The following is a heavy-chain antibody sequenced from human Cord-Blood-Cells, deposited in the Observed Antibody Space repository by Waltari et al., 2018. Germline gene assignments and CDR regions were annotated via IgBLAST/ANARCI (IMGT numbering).Heavy chain of an antibody. CDR1: GGSISSSSYY. CDR3: ARHMDIVVVPAAIYAFDI. Sequence: QLQLQESGPGLVKPSETLSLTCTVSGGSISSSSYYWGWIRQPPGTGLEWIGSIYYSGSTYYNPSLKSRVTISVDTAKNQFSLKLSSVTAAATAVYYCARHMDIVVVPAAIYAFDIWGQGTMVTVSS. V-gene: IGHV4-39*01. CDR2: IYYSGST. J-gene: IGHJ3*02. D-gene: IGHD2-2*03.